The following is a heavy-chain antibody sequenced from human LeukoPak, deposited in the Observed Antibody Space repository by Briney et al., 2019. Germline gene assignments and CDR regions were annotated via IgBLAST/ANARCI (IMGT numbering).Heavy chain of an antibody. Sequence: GESLKISCKGSGYSFTSYWIGWVRQMPGKGLEWMGIIYPGDSDTRYSPSFQGQVTISADKSISTAYLQWSSLKASDTAMYYCARSPLSPDSSGYSIDYWGQGTLVTVSS. V-gene: IGHV5-51*01. J-gene: IGHJ4*02. CDR2: IYPGDSDT. D-gene: IGHD3-22*01. CDR3: ARSPLSPDSSGYSIDY. CDR1: GYSFTSYW.